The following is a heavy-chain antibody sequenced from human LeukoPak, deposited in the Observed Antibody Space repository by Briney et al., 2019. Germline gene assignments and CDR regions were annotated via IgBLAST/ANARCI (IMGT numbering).Heavy chain of an antibody. CDR1: GFTFSSYG. CDR3: ARSDTAMAPEGY. CDR2: IPFDRNEK. J-gene: IGHJ4*02. V-gene: IGHV3-30*02. D-gene: IGHD5-18*01. Sequence: GGSLRLSSAASGFTFSSYGMNWVRLAPGKGLEWGAFIPFDRNEKLHADSVKGRFTISRDNSKNTLYLQMNSLRAEDTAVYYCARSDTAMAPEGYWGQGTLVTVSS.